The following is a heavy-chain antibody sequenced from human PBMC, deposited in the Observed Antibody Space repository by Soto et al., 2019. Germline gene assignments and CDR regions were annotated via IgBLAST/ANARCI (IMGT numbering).Heavy chain of an antibody. CDR1: GFTFSSYA. D-gene: IGHD1-26*01. J-gene: IGHJ3*02. V-gene: IGHV3-23*01. CDR2: ISGSGGST. CDR3: ARDRLGAADDAFDI. Sequence: GGSLRLSCAASGFTFSSYAMSWVRQAPGKGLEWVSAISGSGGSTYYADSVKGRFTISRDNSKNSLSLQMNSLTAEDTAVYYCARDRLGAADDAFDIWGQGTIVTVSS.